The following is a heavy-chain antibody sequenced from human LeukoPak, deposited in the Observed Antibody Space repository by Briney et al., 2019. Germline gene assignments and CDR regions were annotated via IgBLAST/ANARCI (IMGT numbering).Heavy chain of an antibody. J-gene: IGHJ4*02. Sequence: SETLSLTCTVSGGSISSSSYYWGWIRQPPGKGLEWIGSIYYSGSTYYNPSLKGRVTISVDTSKNQFSLKLSSVTAADTAVYYCARDLLPVYGDYPIDYWGQGTLVTVSS. CDR3: ARDLLPVYGDYPIDY. D-gene: IGHD4-17*01. CDR1: GGSISSSSYY. CDR2: IYYSGST. V-gene: IGHV4-39*07.